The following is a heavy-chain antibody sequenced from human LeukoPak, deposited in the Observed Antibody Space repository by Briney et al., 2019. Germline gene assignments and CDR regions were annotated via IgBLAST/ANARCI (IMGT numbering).Heavy chain of an antibody. D-gene: IGHD1-26*01. CDR2: IKQDGSEK. V-gene: IGHV3-7*04. Sequence: PGRSLRLSCAASGFTFSSYWMSWVRQAPGKGLEWVANIKQDGSEKYYVDSVKGRFTISRDNAKNSLYLQMNSLRAEDTAVYYCAGGIVGATLDYWGQGTLVTVSS. CDR3: AGGIVGATLDY. CDR1: GFTFSSYW. J-gene: IGHJ4*02.